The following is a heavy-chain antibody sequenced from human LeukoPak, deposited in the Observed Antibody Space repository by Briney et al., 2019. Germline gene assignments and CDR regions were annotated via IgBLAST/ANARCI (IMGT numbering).Heavy chain of an antibody. V-gene: IGHV1-69*01. J-gene: IGHJ5*02. D-gene: IGHD2-2*01. Sequence: ASVKVSRKASGGIFSSFAISWVRQAPGQGLEWMGGIIPVFGTAQYAQKFQGRVTISADESTSTAYMELNSLRSDDTAVYYCARRGEKYCSSPNCLNWFDPWGQGTLVTVSS. CDR1: GGIFSSFA. CDR3: ARRGEKYCSSPNCLNWFDP. CDR2: IIPVFGTA.